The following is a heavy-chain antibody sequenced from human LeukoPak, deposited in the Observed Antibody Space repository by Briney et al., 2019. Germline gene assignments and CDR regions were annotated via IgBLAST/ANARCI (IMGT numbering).Heavy chain of an antibody. Sequence: GGSLRLSCTGSGFTFGDHSMSWVRQAPGKGLEWIGFIPSKPFGETSHYAASVSGRFTFSRDDSKSIAYLQMNSLRAEDTAVYYCARVLGGYDYGGADYWGQGTLVTVSS. V-gene: IGHV3-49*04. J-gene: IGHJ4*02. CDR3: ARVLGGYDYGGADY. CDR2: IPSKPFGETS. D-gene: IGHD5-18*01. CDR1: GFTFGDHS.